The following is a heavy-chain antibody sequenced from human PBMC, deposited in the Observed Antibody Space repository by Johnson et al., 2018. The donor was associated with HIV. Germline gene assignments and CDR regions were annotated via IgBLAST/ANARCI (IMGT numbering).Heavy chain of an antibody. J-gene: IGHJ3*02. CDR2: ISYDGSNK. D-gene: IGHD1-1*01. CDR3: ATSTASGAFGI. V-gene: IGHV3-30-3*01. CDR1: GFTFSSYA. Sequence: QVQLVESGGGVVQPGRSLRLSCAASGFTFSSYAMHWVRQAPGKGLEWVAVISYDGSNKYYADSVKGRFTISRDNSKNTLYLQMNSLRAEDTAVSYCATSTASGAFGILGQGTMVTV.